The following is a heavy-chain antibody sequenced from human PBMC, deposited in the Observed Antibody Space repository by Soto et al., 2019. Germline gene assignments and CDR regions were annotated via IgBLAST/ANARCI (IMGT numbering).Heavy chain of an antibody. CDR1: GYSISSGYY. Sequence: SETLSLTCAVSGYSISSGYYWGWIRQPPGKGLEWIGSIYHSGSTYYNPSLKSRVTISVDTSKNQFSLKLSSVTAADTAVYYCAREDTAMVDYWGQGTLVTVSS. J-gene: IGHJ4*02. V-gene: IGHV4-38-2*02. CDR3: AREDTAMVDY. CDR2: IYHSGST. D-gene: IGHD5-18*01.